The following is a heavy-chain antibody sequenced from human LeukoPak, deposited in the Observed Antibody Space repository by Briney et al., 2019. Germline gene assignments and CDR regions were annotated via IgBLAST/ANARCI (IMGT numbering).Heavy chain of an antibody. CDR2: TYYRSKWYT. D-gene: IGHD3-22*01. CDR3: AGDAAYYYDSSGYNP. CDR1: GDSFSSNSAA. J-gene: IGHJ4*02. V-gene: IGHV6-1*01. Sequence: SQTLSLTCAISGDSFSSNSAAWNWIRQSPSRGLEWLGRTYYRSKWYTYYAASVKSRIAINRDTSKNQFSLQLNSVTPEDTAVYYCAGDAAYYYDSSGYNPWGQGTLVTVSS.